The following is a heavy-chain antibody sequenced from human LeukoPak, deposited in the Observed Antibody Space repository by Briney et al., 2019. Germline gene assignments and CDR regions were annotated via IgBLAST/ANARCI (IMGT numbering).Heavy chain of an antibody. J-gene: IGHJ6*02. CDR3: ARDYDFWSGNGMDV. CDR2: INHSGST. V-gene: IGHV4-34*01. CDR1: VGSFSGYY. Sequence: SETLSLTCAVYVGSFSGYYWSWIRQPPGKGLEWIGEINHSGSTNYNPSLKSRVTISVDTSKNQFSLKLSSVTAADTAVYYCARDYDFWSGNGMDVWGQGTTVTVSS. D-gene: IGHD3-3*01.